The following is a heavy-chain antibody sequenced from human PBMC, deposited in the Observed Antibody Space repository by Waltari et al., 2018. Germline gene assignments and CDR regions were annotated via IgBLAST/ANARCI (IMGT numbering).Heavy chain of an antibody. V-gene: IGHV4-59*01. Sequence: HLQESGPGLVKTSETLSLTCTVSGCSMRSYHWSWIRQAPGKGLEWIGYVYYSGGTDYNPSLKSLVTMSVDSSKSQFSLNLTSVTAADTAVYYCASDSSGYNFPFDYWGQGILVTVSS. J-gene: IGHJ4*02. CDR3: ASDSSGYNFPFDY. CDR2: VYYSGGT. CDR1: GCSMRSYH. D-gene: IGHD3-22*01.